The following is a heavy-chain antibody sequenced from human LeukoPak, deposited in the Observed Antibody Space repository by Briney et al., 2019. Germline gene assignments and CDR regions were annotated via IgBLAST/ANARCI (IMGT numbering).Heavy chain of an antibody. D-gene: IGHD6-25*01. Sequence: SQTLSLTCTVSGGSISSGGYYWSWIRQPPGKGLEWIGYIFHSGSTYYNPSLKSRVTISLDRSKNQFSLKLSSVTAADTAVYYCARDPDLVSGDFMDVWGKGTTVTVSS. V-gene: IGHV4-30-2*01. CDR1: GGSISSGGYY. J-gene: IGHJ6*03. CDR3: ARDPDLVSGDFMDV. CDR2: IFHSGST.